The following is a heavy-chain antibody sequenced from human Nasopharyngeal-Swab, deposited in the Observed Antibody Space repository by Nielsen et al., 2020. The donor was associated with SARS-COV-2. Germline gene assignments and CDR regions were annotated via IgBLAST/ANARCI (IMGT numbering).Heavy chain of an antibody. D-gene: IGHD3-3*01. V-gene: IGHV3-21*01. Sequence: VRQAPGKGPEWVSSISSSSTYIYYADSVKGRFTVSRDNAKNSLYLQMSSLRTEDAAVYYCARSPYYDFWSGYYTRFDYWGRGTLVTVSS. J-gene: IGHJ4*02. CDR2: ISSSSTYI. CDR3: ARSPYYDFWSGYYTRFDY.